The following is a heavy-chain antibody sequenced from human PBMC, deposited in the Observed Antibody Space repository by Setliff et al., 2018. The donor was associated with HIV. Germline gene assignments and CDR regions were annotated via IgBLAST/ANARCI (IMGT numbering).Heavy chain of an antibody. D-gene: IGHD6-13*01. CDR1: GYTFTSYW. CDR2: IYPGDSDI. J-gene: IGHJ3*02. Sequence: PGESLKISCQGSGYTFTSYWISWVRQMPGKGLELMGIIYPGDSDIRYSPSFQNQVTISADKSISTAYLQVHNLKASDTATYYCARRDGRSMNAFEIWGPGTMVTVSS. CDR3: ARRDGRSMNAFEI. V-gene: IGHV5-51*01.